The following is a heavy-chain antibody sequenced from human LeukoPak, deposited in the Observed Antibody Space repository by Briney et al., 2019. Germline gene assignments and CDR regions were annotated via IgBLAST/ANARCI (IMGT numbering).Heavy chain of an antibody. CDR1: GGSISSGGYY. D-gene: IGHD3-3*01. Sequence: PSQTLSLTCTVSGGSISSGGYYWSWIRQPPGKGLEWIGYIYHSGSTYYNPSLKSRVTISVDRSKNQFSLKLSSVTAADTAVYYWARGSVSDFLSGYAFFDYWGQGTLVTVSS. J-gene: IGHJ4*02. CDR3: ARGSVSDFLSGYAFFDY. V-gene: IGHV4-30-2*01. CDR2: IYHSGST.